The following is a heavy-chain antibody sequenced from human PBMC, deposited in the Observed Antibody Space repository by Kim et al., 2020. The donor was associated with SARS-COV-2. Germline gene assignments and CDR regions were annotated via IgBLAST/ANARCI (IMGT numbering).Heavy chain of an antibody. Sequence: GGSLRLSCAASGFTFSSYAMHWVRQAPGKGLEWLAVISYDGSNKYYADSVKGRFTISRDNSKNTLYLQMNSLRAEDTAVYYCARTMTGYYWSGGDYWGQGTLVTVSS. J-gene: IGHJ4*02. V-gene: IGHV3-30*04. CDR1: GFTFSSYA. D-gene: IGHD3-9*01. CDR2: ISYDGSNK. CDR3: ARTMTGYYWSGGDY.